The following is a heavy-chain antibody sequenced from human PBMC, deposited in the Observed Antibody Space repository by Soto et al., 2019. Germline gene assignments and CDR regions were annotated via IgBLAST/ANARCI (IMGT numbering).Heavy chain of an antibody. CDR3: AKDHAAGYYYGSWSIPNWFDP. D-gene: IGHD3-10*01. Sequence: QVQLVESGGGVVQPGRSLRLSCAASGFTFSSYGMHWVRQAPGKGLEWVAVISYDGSNKYYADSVKGRFTISRDNSQNTLDLQMNSLRAEDTAVYYCAKDHAAGYYYGSWSIPNWFDPWGQGTLVTVSS. CDR1: GFTFSSYG. J-gene: IGHJ5*02. CDR2: ISYDGSNK. V-gene: IGHV3-30*18.